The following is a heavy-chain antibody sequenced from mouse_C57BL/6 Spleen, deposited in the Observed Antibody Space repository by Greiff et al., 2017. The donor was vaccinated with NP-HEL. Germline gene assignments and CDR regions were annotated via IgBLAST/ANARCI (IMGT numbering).Heavy chain of an antibody. V-gene: IGHV1-54*01. D-gene: IGHD1-1*01. CDR3: ARSGYGSSPYAMDY. CDR1: GYAFTNYL. J-gene: IGHJ4*01. CDR2: INPGSGGT. Sequence: VQLQQSGAELVRPGTSVKVSCKASGYAFTNYLIEWVKQRPGQGLEWIGVINPGSGGTNYNEKFKGKATLTADKSSSTAYMQLSSLTSEDSAGYFCARSGYGSSPYAMDYWGQGTSVTVSS.